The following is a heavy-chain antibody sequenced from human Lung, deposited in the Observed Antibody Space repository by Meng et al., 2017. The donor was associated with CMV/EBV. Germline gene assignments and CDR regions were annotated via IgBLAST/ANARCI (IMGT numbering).Heavy chain of an antibody. V-gene: IGHV3-7*01. CDR3: ATDCTFGSCSHTGYYSYYYGMGV. D-gene: IGHD2-15*01. CDR1: GFTFSGYW. J-gene: IGHJ6*02. Sequence: SCAASGFTFSGYWMTWVRQAPGKGLEWVANIKQDGSEEYYVDSVKGRFTISRDNAKNTLYLQMNSLRAEDTAVYYCATDCTFGSCSHTGYYSYYYGMGVXGQGXAVTVSS. CDR2: IKQDGSEE.